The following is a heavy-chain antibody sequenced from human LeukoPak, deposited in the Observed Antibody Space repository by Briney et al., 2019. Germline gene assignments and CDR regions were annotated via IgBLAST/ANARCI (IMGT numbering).Heavy chain of an antibody. CDR1: GYTFTDYY. J-gene: IGHJ5*02. V-gene: IGHV1-2*02. CDR3: ARAGEYCSSTSCYFTSDNNWFDP. CDR2: INPNSGGT. D-gene: IGHD2-2*01. Sequence: ASVKVSCKASGYTFTDYYMHWVRQAPGQGLEWMGWINPNSGGTNYAQKFQGRVTMTRDTSISTAYMELSRLRSDDTAVYYCARAGEYCSSTSCYFTSDNNWFDPWGQGTLVTVSS.